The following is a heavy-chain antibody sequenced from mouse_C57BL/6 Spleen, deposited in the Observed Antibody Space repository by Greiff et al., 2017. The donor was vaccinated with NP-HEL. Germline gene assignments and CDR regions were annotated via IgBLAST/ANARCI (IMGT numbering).Heavy chain of an antibody. CDR1: GYTFTSYW. D-gene: IGHD1-1*01. CDR3: AIGADCSGY. J-gene: IGHJ2*01. Sequence: QVQLQQPGAELVKPGASVKVSCKASGYTFTSYWMHWVKQRPGQGLEWIGRINPSDSSTNYNQKFKGKATLTADTSSITAYMQLSSLTTEDSAVYYCAIGADCSGYWGQGTTLTVSS. CDR2: INPSDSST. V-gene: IGHV1-74*01.